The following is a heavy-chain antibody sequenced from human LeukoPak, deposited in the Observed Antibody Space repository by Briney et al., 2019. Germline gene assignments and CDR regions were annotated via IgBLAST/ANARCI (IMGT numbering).Heavy chain of an antibody. CDR2: IDPSDSYT. D-gene: IGHD6-19*01. CDR3: ARHIISSGWYGGVDY. CDR1: GYSFTSYW. J-gene: IGHJ4*02. Sequence: GEALQISCQGSGYSFTSYWISWVRQMPGKGRGWMGRIDPSDSYTNYSPSFQGHVTISADKSISTAYLQWSSLKASDTAMYYCARHIISSGWYGGVDYWGQGTLVTVSS. V-gene: IGHV5-10-1*01.